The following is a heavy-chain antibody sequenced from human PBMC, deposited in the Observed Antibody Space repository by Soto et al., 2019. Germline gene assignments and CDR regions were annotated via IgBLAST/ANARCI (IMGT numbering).Heavy chain of an antibody. CDR2: ISAYNGNT. Sequence: GASVKVSCKASGYTFTSYGISWVRQAPGQGLEWIGWISAYNGNTNYAQKLQGRVTMTTDTSTSTAYMELRSLRSDDTAVYYCARDPLDIVVVPAAPYYYGMDVWGQGTTVTVSS. CDR3: ARDPLDIVVVPAAPYYYGMDV. V-gene: IGHV1-18*01. D-gene: IGHD2-2*01. J-gene: IGHJ6*02. CDR1: GYTFTSYG.